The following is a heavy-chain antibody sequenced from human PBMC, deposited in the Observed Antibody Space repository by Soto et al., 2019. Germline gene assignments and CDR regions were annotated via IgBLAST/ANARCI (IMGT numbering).Heavy chain of an antibody. Sequence: VQLVQSGAEVKKPGASVKVSCKASGYTFTNDYMHWVRQAPGQGLEWIGIINPRTGTTSYAQKFQGKVTMTSDTATSTVHMELSSLRSDDTAVYYCARASWDRVRGVKAFDDWGQGTLVTVSS. V-gene: IGHV1-46*01. CDR1: GYTFTNDY. J-gene: IGHJ4*02. CDR2: INPRTGTT. D-gene: IGHD3-10*01. CDR3: ARASWDRVRGVKAFDD.